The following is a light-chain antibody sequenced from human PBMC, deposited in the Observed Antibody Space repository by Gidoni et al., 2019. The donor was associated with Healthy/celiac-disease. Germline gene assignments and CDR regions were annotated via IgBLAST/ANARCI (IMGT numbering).Light chain of an antibody. CDR3: QQYNNWPRET. Sequence: EIVMTQSPATLSVSPGERATLSCRASQSVSSNLAWYQQNPGQAPRLLIYCASTRATGIPARFSGSGSGTEFTLTISSLQSEDFAVYYCQQYNNWPRETFGQGTKLEIK. CDR1: QSVSSN. V-gene: IGKV3-15*01. J-gene: IGKJ2*01. CDR2: CAS.